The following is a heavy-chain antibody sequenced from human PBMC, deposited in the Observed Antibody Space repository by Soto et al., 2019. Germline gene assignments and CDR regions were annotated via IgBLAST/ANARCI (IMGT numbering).Heavy chain of an antibody. Sequence: EVQLLESGGGLVQPGGALRLSCAASGFTFSSHAMSWVRQAPGKGLEWISSISAGSEGAYYADSVKGRFTISRDNSXNTLYLQMNSLRAEDTAVYYCARDLWWYLHWGQGTLVTVSS. CDR3: ARDLWWYLH. D-gene: IGHD2-15*01. V-gene: IGHV3-23*01. J-gene: IGHJ4*02. CDR1: GFTFSSHA. CDR2: ISAGSEGA.